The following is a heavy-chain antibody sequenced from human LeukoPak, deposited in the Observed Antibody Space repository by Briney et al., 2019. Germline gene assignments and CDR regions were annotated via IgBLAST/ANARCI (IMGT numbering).Heavy chain of an antibody. CDR3: ASQSDGSYYGSGSYHYYYYGMDV. J-gene: IGHJ6*02. V-gene: IGHV5-51*01. CDR2: IYPGDSDT. D-gene: IGHD3-10*01. Sequence: GESLKISCKGSGYSFTSYWIGWVRQMPGKGLEWMGIIYPGDSDTRYSPSFQGQVTISADKSISTAYLQWSSLKASDTAMYYCASQSDGSYYGSGSYHYYYYGMDVWGQGTTVTVSS. CDR1: GYSFTSYW.